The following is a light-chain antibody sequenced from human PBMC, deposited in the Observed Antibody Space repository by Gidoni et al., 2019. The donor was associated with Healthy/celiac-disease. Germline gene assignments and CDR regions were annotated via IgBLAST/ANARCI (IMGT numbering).Light chain of an antibody. V-gene: IGKV3-20*01. J-gene: IGKJ4*01. CDR3: QQYGSSPLT. CDR2: GAS. Sequence: EIVFTPSPGTLSLSPGEGATLSCRASQSVSSSYLAWYQQKPGQAPRLLIYGASSRATGIPDRFSGSGSGTDFTLTISRLEPEDFAVYYCQQYGSSPLTFGGGTKVEIK. CDR1: QSVSSSY.